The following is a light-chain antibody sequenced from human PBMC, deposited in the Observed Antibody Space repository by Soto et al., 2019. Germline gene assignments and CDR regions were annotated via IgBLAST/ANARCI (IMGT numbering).Light chain of an antibody. V-gene: IGKV1-39*01. CDR2: ATS. CDR1: QSMSSY. CDR3: QQSYSTPPWT. J-gene: IGKJ1*01. Sequence: DIQMTQSPSSLSASVGDRVTITCRARQSMSSYLNWYQQKPGKAPKLLIYATSSLQSGVPSRFSGSGSGTDFTLTINSLQPEDFVTYCCQQSYSTPPWTFGQGTKVEIK.